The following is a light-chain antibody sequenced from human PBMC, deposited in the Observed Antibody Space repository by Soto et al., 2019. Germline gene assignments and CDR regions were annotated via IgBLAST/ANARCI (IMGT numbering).Light chain of an antibody. CDR3: QQFYIYPRT. CDR2: DAS. V-gene: IGKV1-13*02. CDR1: QGISTD. Sequence: AIQLTQSPSSLSASIGDRVSITCRASQGISTDLAWYQQKPGRPPKLLIYDASSLERGVPSRFSGSGSGTDFTLTISSLQPADFATYYCQQFYIYPRTFGQGTKVVIK. J-gene: IGKJ1*01.